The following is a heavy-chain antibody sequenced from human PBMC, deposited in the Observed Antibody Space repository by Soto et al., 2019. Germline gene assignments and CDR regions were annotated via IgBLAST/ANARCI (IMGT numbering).Heavy chain of an antibody. CDR2: SNHRGDT. D-gene: IGHD2-8*02. Sequence: SETLSLTCGVEGASXGPYYWGWIRKPQPPGKGLEWIGESNHRGDTNYNPSLKSRVTISIDTPKNQFSLSLNSVTAADTAVYFCVGIASLGTVLYWGLGTLVTVSS. V-gene: IGHV4-34*01. CDR1: GASXGPYY. CDR3: VGIASLGTVLY. J-gene: IGHJ4*02.